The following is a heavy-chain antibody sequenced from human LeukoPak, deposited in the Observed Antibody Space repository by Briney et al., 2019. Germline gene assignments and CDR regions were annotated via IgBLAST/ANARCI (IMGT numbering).Heavy chain of an antibody. Sequence: SETLSPTCAVYGGSFSGYYWSWIRQPPGKGLEWIGEINHSGSTNYNPSLKSRVTISVDTSKNQFSLKPCSVTAADTAVYYCARACSSTSCSSFDYWGQGTLVTVSS. CDR1: GGSFSGYY. J-gene: IGHJ4*02. CDR2: INHSGST. D-gene: IGHD2-2*01. V-gene: IGHV4-34*01. CDR3: ARACSSTSCSSFDY.